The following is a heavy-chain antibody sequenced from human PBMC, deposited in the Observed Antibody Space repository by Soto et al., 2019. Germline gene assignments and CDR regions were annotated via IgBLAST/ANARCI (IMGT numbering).Heavy chain of an antibody. CDR2: ISGPGGDT. CDR3: EAYSGWNDY. J-gene: IGHJ4*02. CDR1: GFTFSTYA. Sequence: GGSLRLSCAASGFTFSTYAMSWVRQAAGKGLEWASAISGPGGDTYYADSVKGRFTISRANSTNTLYLEINSVRAEDTAVYYCEAYSGWNDYWGQGTLVTVSS. V-gene: IGHV3-23*01. D-gene: IGHD6-19*01.